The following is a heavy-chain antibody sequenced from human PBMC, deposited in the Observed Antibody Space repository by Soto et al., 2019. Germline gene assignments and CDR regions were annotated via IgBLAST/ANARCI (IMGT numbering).Heavy chain of an antibody. CDR2: IYYSGST. J-gene: IGHJ4*02. Sequence: QVQLQESGPGLVKPSETLSLTCTVSGGSVSSGSYYWSWILQPPGKGLEWIGYIYYSGSTNYNPSLKSRVTISVDTSKNQFSLKLSSVTAADTAVYYCARSGSSGWLYYWGQGTLVTVSS. V-gene: IGHV4-61*01. CDR1: GGSVSSGSYY. CDR3: ARSGSSGWLYY. D-gene: IGHD6-19*01.